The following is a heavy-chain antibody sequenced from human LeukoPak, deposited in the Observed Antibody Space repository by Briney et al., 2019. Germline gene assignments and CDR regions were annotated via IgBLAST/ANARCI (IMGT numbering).Heavy chain of an antibody. CDR2: ISGSGDNT. Sequence: GGSLRLSCAASGFTLYTYAMTWVRQAPGKGLEWVSSISGSGDNTYYADSVKGRFTVSRDNSKNTLYLQMNSLRAEDTAVYYCAKTPGDCTGGTCYSFDYWGQGSLVTVSS. CDR1: GFTLYTYA. J-gene: IGHJ4*02. CDR3: AKTPGDCTGGTCYSFDY. V-gene: IGHV3-23*01. D-gene: IGHD2-15*01.